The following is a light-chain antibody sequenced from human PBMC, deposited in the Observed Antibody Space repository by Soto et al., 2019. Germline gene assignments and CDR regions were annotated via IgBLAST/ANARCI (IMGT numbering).Light chain of an antibody. J-gene: IGKJ2*01. Sequence: DIQMTQSPSSLSASVGDRVTITCRASQSISSHLHWYQEKPGKAPKLLIYSTYSLQSEAPSRFSGSGTGTDFTLTISSLQPEDVATYYCQQSYITPYTFGQGTNLEIK. CDR1: QSISSH. V-gene: IGKV1-39*01. CDR3: QQSYITPYT. CDR2: STY.